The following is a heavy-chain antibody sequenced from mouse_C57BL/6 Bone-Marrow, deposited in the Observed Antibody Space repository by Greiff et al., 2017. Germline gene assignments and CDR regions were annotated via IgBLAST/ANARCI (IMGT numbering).Heavy chain of an antibody. CDR3: TRNRVYYYGTPLAY. D-gene: IGHD1-1*01. CDR1: GYTFTSYW. J-gene: IGHJ3*01. Sequence: VQLQQSGTVLARPGASVKMSCKTSGYTFTSYWMHWVKQRPGQGLEWIGAIYPGNSDTSYNQKFKGKAKLTAVTSASTAYMELRSLTTEDSAVYYCTRNRVYYYGTPLAYWGQGTLVTVSA. CDR2: IYPGNSDT. V-gene: IGHV1-5*01.